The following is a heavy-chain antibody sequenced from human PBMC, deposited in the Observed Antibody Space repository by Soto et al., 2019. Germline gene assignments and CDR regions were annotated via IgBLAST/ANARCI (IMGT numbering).Heavy chain of an antibody. V-gene: IGHV3-23*01. CDR2: ISHSGSNA. CDR1: GFTFRNYA. Sequence: GGSLRLSCAASGFTFRNYAMSWVRQAPGKGLEWVSAISHSGSNAYYADSVKGRFTLSRDNSKNTLYLQMNSLRAEDTAVYYCAKASMIVVVMYFDYWGQGTLVTVSS. J-gene: IGHJ4*02. D-gene: IGHD3-22*01. CDR3: AKASMIVVVMYFDY.